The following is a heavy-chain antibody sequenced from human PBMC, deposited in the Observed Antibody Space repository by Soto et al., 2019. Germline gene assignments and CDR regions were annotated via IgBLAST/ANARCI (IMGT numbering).Heavy chain of an antibody. Sequence: EVQLVESGGGLVQPGGSLRLSCAASGFTFSSYSMNWVRQAPGKGLEWLSYISSSISTMHYADSVTGRFTISGDNAKNSLCLQRNSLRDEDTAVYYCAREVRDTAVADFDYWGQGSLVTVSS. CDR1: GFTFSSYS. CDR3: AREVRDTAVADFDY. CDR2: ISSSISTM. J-gene: IGHJ4*02. D-gene: IGHD5-18*01. V-gene: IGHV3-48*02.